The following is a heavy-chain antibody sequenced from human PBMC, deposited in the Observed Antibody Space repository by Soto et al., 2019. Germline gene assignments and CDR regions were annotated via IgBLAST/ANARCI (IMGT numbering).Heavy chain of an antibody. D-gene: IGHD5-12*01. CDR1: GFTFTSYW. CDR3: AKEYSGYDYGY. CDR2: INGDGSGT. J-gene: IGHJ4*02. Sequence: PGGSLRLSCAASGFTFTSYWMHWVRQAPGKGLVWVSRINGDGSGTSYADSVKGRFTISRDNARNTLYLQMNSLRAEDTAVYYCAKEYSGYDYGYWGQGXLVTVYS. V-gene: IGHV3-74*01.